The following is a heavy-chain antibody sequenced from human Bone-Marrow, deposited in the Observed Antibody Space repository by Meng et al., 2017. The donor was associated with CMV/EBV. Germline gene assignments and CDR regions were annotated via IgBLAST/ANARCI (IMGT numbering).Heavy chain of an antibody. J-gene: IGHJ2*01. D-gene: IGHD3-16*01. V-gene: IGHV4-39*07. Sequence: CTGSGGSISSRSGSWGWIRQPPGKGLEWIGTFYYSGSAYYSPSLKSRVTISIDTSKNQFSLKLTSVTAADTAVYFCARDLGARYFDLWGRGTLVTVSS. CDR1: GGSISSRSGS. CDR2: FYYSGSA. CDR3: ARDLGARYFDL.